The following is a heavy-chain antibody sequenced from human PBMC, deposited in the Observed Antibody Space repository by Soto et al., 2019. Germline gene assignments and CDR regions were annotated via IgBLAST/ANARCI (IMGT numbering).Heavy chain of an antibody. V-gene: IGHV1-69*02. CDR3: ACYGSGSPFDY. Sequence: RQAPGQGLKWMGRVIPIIGIADYAQKFQGRVTITADKARSTAYMELSSLRSEDTAVYYCACYGSGSPFDYWGQGALVTVSS. D-gene: IGHD3-10*01. CDR2: VIPIIGIA. J-gene: IGHJ4*02.